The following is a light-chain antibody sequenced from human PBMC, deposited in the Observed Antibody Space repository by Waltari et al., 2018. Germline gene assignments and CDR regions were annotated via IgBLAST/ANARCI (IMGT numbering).Light chain of an antibody. Sequence: DVVMTQTPLSSPVTLGQPASISCRSSERLVKSDGNTYLSWLHQRPGQPPRLLIYKVSIRFSGVPDRFSGSGAGTDFTLKISRVEAEDVGIYYCMQATHVPHSFGQGTKVEI. V-gene: IGKV2-24*01. CDR2: KVS. CDR3: MQATHVPHS. CDR1: ERLVKSDGNTY. J-gene: IGKJ1*01.